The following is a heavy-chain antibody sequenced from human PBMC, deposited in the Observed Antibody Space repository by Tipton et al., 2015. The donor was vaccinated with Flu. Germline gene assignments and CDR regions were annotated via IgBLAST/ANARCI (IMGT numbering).Heavy chain of an antibody. CDR1: DGSISSSSYY. Sequence: TLSLTCTVSDGSISSSSYYWGWIRQPPGKGLEWIGSIYYSGSTYYNPSLKSRVTISVDTSKNQFSLKLNSVTAADTAVYYCATSGWRDPRGSFDFWSQGTLVTVSS. J-gene: IGHJ4*02. D-gene: IGHD5-24*01. CDR3: ATSGWRDPRGSFDF. CDR2: IYYSGST. V-gene: IGHV4-39*07.